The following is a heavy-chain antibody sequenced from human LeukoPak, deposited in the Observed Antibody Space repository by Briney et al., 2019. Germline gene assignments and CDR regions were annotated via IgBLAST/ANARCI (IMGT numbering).Heavy chain of an antibody. CDR2: ISGSGGST. CDR1: GFTFSSYA. CDR3: AKDSNSGGSTDY. V-gene: IGHV3-23*01. J-gene: IGHJ4*02. D-gene: IGHD2-15*01. Sequence: GGSLRLSCAASGFTFSSYAMSWVRQAPGKGLEWVSAISGSGGSTYYADSVKGRFTISRGNSKNTLYLQMNSLRAEDTAVYYCAKDSNSGGSTDYWGQGTLVTVSS.